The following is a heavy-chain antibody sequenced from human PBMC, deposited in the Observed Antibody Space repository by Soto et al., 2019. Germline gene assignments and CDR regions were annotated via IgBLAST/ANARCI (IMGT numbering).Heavy chain of an antibody. CDR2: IYHSGST. CDR3: ASTRPYNPLTTHP. Sequence: QVQLQESGPGLVKPSGTLSLTCAVSGGSISSTNWWTWVRQPPGKGLEWIGEIYHSGSTNYNPSPTSRGPLSVAQPNNQLSLKLSSVTAADTAVYYCASTRPYNPLTTHPWGQGTLVTVSS. D-gene: IGHD3-9*01. CDR1: GGSISSTNW. V-gene: IGHV4-4*02. J-gene: IGHJ5*02.